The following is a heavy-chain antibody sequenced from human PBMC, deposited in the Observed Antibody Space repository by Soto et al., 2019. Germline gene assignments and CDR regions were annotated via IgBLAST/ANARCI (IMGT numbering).Heavy chain of an antibody. Sequence: KASETLSLTCTVSGDSISDYYWSWIRQPPGKGLEWIGYIYYSGSTNYNPSLKSRVTISIDTSKNQFSLKVSSVTAADTAVYYCARRITVFGVVQFDPWGQGTLVTVSS. V-gene: IGHV4-59*01. CDR1: GDSISDYY. J-gene: IGHJ5*02. D-gene: IGHD3-3*01. CDR3: ARRITVFGVVQFDP. CDR2: IYYSGST.